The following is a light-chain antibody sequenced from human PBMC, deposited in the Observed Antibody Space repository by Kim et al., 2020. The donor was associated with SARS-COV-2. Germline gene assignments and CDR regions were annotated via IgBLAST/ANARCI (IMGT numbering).Light chain of an antibody. J-gene: IGLJ3*02. CDR2: GDD. CDR1: ISNIGSNT. CDR3: ATHDESQVV. V-gene: IGLV1-44*01. Sequence: QSVLTQPPSASGTPGQRVTIFCSGSISNIGSNTVTWYQQLPGAAPKLLIYGDDLRPPRVPDRFSGSKSGTSASLAISGLQSEDEADYYCATHDESQVVFGGGTKVTVL.